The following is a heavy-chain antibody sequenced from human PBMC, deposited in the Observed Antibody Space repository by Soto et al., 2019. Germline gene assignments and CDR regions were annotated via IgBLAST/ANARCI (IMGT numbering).Heavy chain of an antibody. Sequence: GGSLRLSCTASGFTFGDYAMSWFRQAAGKGLEWVGFIRSKAYGGTTEYAASVKGRFTISRYDSNSSAYRQMNSLKTEYIAVYYCTRDADYDFWSGYYYYCMDIWDQGTTVTVSS. D-gene: IGHD3-3*01. CDR3: TRDADYDFWSGYYYYCMDI. J-gene: IGHJ6*02. V-gene: IGHV3-49*03. CDR2: IRSKAYGGTT. CDR1: GFTFGDYA.